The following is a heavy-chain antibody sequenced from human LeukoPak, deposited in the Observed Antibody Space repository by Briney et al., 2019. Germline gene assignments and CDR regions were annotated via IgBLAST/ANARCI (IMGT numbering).Heavy chain of an antibody. Sequence: ASVKVSCKASGYTFTSYGISWVRQAPGQGLEWMGWISAYNGNTNYAQKLQGRVTMTTDTSTSTAYMELRSLRSDDTAVYYCARDPSIVGATNFYYWGQGALVTVSS. J-gene: IGHJ4*02. V-gene: IGHV1-18*01. CDR3: ARDPSIVGATNFYY. CDR1: GYTFTSYG. D-gene: IGHD1-26*01. CDR2: ISAYNGNT.